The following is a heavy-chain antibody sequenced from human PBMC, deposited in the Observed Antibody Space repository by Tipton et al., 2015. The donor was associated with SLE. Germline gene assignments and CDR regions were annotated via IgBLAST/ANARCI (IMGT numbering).Heavy chain of an antibody. Sequence: TLSLTCTVSGGSISGSFYYWGWIRQAPGKGLEWIASIFRSGTSYYNPSLKRRVTISGDTSKNQFSLKLNSATATDTAVYYCARESNNWNYGYFDYWGQGILVTVSS. J-gene: IGHJ4*02. CDR3: ARESNNWNYGYFDY. D-gene: IGHD1-7*01. V-gene: IGHV4-39*07. CDR1: GGSISGSFYY. CDR2: IFRSGTS.